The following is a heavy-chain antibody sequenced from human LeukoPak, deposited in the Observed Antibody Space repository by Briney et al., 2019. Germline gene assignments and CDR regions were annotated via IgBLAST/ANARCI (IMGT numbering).Heavy chain of an antibody. CDR3: GRGIRVREPNLFGY. D-gene: IGHD3-10*01. CDR1: GYTFTGYY. Sequence: WASVKVSCKASGYTFTGYYMHWVRQAPGQGLEWMGWINPNSGGTNYAQKFQGRVTMTRDTSISTAYMELSSLRSEDTAVYYCGRGIRVREPNLFGYWGQGTLVTVSS. J-gene: IGHJ4*02. CDR2: INPNSGGT. V-gene: IGHV1-2*02.